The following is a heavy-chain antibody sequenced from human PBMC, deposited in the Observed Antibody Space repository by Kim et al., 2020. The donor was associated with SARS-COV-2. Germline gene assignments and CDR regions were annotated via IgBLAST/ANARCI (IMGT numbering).Heavy chain of an antibody. D-gene: IGHD4-17*01. J-gene: IGHJ3*02. CDR2: IYYSGST. Sequence: SETLSLTCTVSGGSISSYYWSWIRQPPGKGLEWIGHIYYSGSTNYNPSLKSRVTISVDTSKNQFSLKLSSVTAADTAVYYCARDGIMTTLAFEIWGQGTMVTVSS. V-gene: IGHV4-59*01. CDR3: ARDGIMTTLAFEI. CDR1: GGSISSYY.